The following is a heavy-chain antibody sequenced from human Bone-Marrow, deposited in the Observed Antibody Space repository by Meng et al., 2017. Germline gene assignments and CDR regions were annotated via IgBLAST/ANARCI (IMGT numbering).Heavy chain of an antibody. D-gene: IGHD6-19*01. J-gene: IGHJ4*02. CDR2: FHHSGTT. Sequence: QVRLLESGPGLVKPSGTLSLTCGVSGASVSSGYWWTWVRQPPGKGLEWIGEFHHSGTTNYNPSLRSRVTISVDTSKNQFSLRLTSVTAADTAVYYCAASPGWWRIDSWGQGTLVTVSS. CDR1: GASVSSGYW. CDR3: AASPGWWRIDS. V-gene: IGHV4-4*02.